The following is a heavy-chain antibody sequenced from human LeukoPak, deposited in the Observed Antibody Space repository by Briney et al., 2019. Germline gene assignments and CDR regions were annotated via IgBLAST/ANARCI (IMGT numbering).Heavy chain of an antibody. CDR2: IYTSGST. CDR1: GGSISSGSYY. D-gene: IGHD1-26*01. J-gene: IGHJ4*02. Sequence: PSETLSLTCTVSGGSISSGSYYWSWIRQPAGKGLKWIGRIYTSGSTTYNSSLKSRVTISLDTSKNHFSLRLSSVTAADTAVYYCARDREVGATGYYFDYWGQGTLVTVSS. CDR3: ARDREVGATGYYFDY. V-gene: IGHV4-61*02.